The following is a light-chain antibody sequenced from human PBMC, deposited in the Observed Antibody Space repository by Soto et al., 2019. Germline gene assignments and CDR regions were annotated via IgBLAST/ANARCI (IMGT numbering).Light chain of an antibody. CDR2: DAS. Sequence: DVQMTQSPAALSASVGGGCTVTGLASQSINGWLAWYQQKPGKAPKLLIYDASSLHSGVPSRFTGSGFGTEFTLTISSLQPEDFATYYCQQYHRYSRTFGQGTKVDIK. CDR1: QSINGW. V-gene: IGKV1-5*01. CDR3: QQYHRYSRT. J-gene: IGKJ1*01.